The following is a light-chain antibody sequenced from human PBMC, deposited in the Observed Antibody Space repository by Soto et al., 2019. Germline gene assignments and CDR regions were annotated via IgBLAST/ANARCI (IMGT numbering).Light chain of an antibody. CDR2: GAS. CDR1: QTISSY. Sequence: DIQMTQSPSSLSASVGDGVTITCRASQTISSYLNWYQQKPGKAPKLLIYGASSLQSGVPSRFSGSGSGTDFTLTISSLQPEDFATYYCQQSYSTPPTFGQGTKVDIK. J-gene: IGKJ1*01. V-gene: IGKV1-39*01. CDR3: QQSYSTPPT.